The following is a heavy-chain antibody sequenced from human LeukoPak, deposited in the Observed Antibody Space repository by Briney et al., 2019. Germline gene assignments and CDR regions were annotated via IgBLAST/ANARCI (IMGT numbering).Heavy chain of an antibody. J-gene: IGHJ5*02. V-gene: IGHV3-48*03. CDR2: ISSSGSTI. D-gene: IGHD3-22*01. Sequence: GGSLRLSCAASGFIFSSYEMNWVRQAPGKGLEWVSYISSSGSTIYYADSVKGRFTVSRDNAKNSLYLQMNSLRAEDTAVYYCAADSSGYNWFDPWGQGTLVTVSS. CDR3: AADSSGYNWFDP. CDR1: GFIFSSYE.